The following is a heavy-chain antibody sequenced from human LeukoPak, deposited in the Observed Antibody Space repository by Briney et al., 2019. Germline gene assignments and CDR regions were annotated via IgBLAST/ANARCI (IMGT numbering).Heavy chain of an antibody. J-gene: IGHJ4*02. CDR1: GGSISSYY. CDR3: RYGDYSSFDY. CDR2: IYYSGST. V-gene: IGHV4-59*05. D-gene: IGHD4-17*01. Sequence: SETLSLTCTVSGGSISSYYWSWIRQPPGRGLEWIGSIYYSGSTYYNPSLKSRVTISVDTSKNQFSLKLSSVTAADTAVYYCRYGDYSSFDYWGQGTLVTVSS.